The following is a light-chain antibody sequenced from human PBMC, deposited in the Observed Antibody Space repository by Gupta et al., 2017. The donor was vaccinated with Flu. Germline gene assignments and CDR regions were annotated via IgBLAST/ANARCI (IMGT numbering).Light chain of an antibody. CDR2: SAS. CDR3: QQYDNSWHS. CDR1: QSINSNY. J-gene: IGKJ2*03. V-gene: IGKV3-20*01. Sequence: EVVLTRSPGTLSLSPGERVTLSCRASQSINSNYLAWYQQKPGQAPRLLIFSASSRATGIPDRFSGSGSGTDFTLTINRLEPEEFALYYCQQYDNSWHSFGQGTKLEIK.